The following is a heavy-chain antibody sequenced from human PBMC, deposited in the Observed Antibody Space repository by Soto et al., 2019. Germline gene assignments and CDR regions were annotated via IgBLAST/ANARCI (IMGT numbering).Heavy chain of an antibody. CDR1: GGTFSSYT. CDR3: AGAMVRAPGWFDP. J-gene: IGHJ5*02. V-gene: IGHV1-69*02. Sequence: SVKVSCKASGGTFSSYTISWVRQAPGQGLEWMGRIIPILGIANYAQKFQGRVTITADKSTSTAYMELSSLRSDDTAVYYCAGAMVRAPGWFDPWGKGTLVTVSS. D-gene: IGHD3-10*01. CDR2: IIPILGIA.